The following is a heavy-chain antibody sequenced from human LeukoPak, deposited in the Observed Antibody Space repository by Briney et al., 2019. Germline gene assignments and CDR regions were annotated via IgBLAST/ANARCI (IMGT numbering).Heavy chain of an antibody. D-gene: IGHD1-26*01. CDR1: GFTFSNYG. J-gene: IGHJ4*02. V-gene: IGHV3-30*18. CDR3: AKDLSGSYDY. CDR2: ISHEVINK. Sequence: GGSLRLSCAASGFTFSNYGMHWVRQAPGKGLEWVAVISHEVINKGYADSVKGRFSISRDNSKNTLYLQMNSLRAEDTAVYYCAKDLSGSYDYWGQGTLVTVSS.